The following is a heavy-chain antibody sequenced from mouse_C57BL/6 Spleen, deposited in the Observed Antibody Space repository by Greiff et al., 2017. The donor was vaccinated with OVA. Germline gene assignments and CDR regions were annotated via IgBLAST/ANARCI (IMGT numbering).Heavy chain of an antibody. CDR1: GYAFSSSW. CDR3: ARWSTTVGYFDY. D-gene: IGHD1-1*01. CDR2: IYPGDGDT. V-gene: IGHV1-82*01. J-gene: IGHJ2*01. Sequence: VKLMESGPELVKPGASVKISCKASGYAFSSSWMNWVKQRPGKGLEWIGRIYPGDGDTNYNGKFKGKATLTADKSSSTAYMQLSSLTSEDSAVYFCARWSTTVGYFDYWGQGTTLTVSS.